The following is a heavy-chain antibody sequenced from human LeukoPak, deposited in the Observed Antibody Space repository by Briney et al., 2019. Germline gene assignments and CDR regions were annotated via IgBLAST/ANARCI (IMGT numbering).Heavy chain of an antibody. CDR1: GFTFDDYA. CDR2: ISWNSGTT. Sequence: GGSLRLSCAASGFTFDDYAMHWVRQAPGKGLEWVSGISWNSGTTDYADSVKGRFAISRDNAKNSVFLQMNSLRPEDTALYYCTKVPSGGPPDFWGEGTLVIVSS. CDR3: TKVPSGGPPDF. D-gene: IGHD3-10*01. V-gene: IGHV3-9*01. J-gene: IGHJ4*02.